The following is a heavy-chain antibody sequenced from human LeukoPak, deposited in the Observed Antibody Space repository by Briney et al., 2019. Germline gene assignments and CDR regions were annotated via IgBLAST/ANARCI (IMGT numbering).Heavy chain of an antibody. V-gene: IGHV4-34*01. D-gene: IGHD3-16*02. CDR3: ARFNGYVWGSYRYYFDY. J-gene: IGHJ4*02. Sequence: PSETLSLTCAVYGGSFSGYYWSWIRQPPGKGLEWIGEINHSGGTNYNPSLKSRVTISVDTSKNQFSLKLSSVTAADTAVYYCARFNGYVWGSYRYYFDYWGQGTLVTVSS. CDR2: INHSGGT. CDR1: GGSFSGYY.